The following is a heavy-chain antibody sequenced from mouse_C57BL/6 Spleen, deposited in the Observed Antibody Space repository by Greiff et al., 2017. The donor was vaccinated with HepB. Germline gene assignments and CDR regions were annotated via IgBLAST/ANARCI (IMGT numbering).Heavy chain of an antibody. J-gene: IGHJ1*03. CDR3: ARRGGSSYGYFDV. Sequence: EVQVVESGPELVKPGDSVKISCKASGYSFTGYFMNWVMQSHGKSLEWIGRINPYNGDTFYNQKFKGKATLTVDKSSSTAHMERRSLTSEDSAVYYCARRGGSSYGYFDVWGTGTTVTVSS. CDR1: GYSFTGYF. D-gene: IGHD1-1*01. V-gene: IGHV1-20*01. CDR2: INPYNGDT.